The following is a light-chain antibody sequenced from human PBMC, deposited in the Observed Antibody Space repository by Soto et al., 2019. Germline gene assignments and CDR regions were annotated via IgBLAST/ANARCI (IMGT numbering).Light chain of an antibody. J-gene: IGLJ2*01. CDR3: SSYTGSSTPVV. CDR1: SSDVGGYNY. Sequence: QSALTQPASVSGSPGQSITISCTGTSSDVGGYNYVSWYQQLPGKAPQLMIYDVSKRPSGVSNRFSGSKSGNTASLTISGRQAEDEADYYCSSYTGSSTPVVFGGGTKRTVL. CDR2: DVS. V-gene: IGLV2-14*01.